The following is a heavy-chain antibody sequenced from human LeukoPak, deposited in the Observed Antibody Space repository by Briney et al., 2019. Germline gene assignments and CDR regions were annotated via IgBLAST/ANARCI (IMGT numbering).Heavy chain of an antibody. V-gene: IGHV4-59*01. Sequence: SETLSLTCTVSGASITNYYWSWIRQPPVKVLEWIGYISYSGSANYNPSLRSRIAISIDTSKNQISLRLRSVTAADTAVYYCATDRHAMDVWGQGTTVTVSS. CDR1: GASITNYY. CDR2: ISYSGSA. J-gene: IGHJ6*02. CDR3: ATDRHAMDV.